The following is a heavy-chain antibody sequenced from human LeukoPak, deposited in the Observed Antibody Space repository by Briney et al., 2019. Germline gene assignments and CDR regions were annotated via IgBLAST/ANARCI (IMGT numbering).Heavy chain of an antibody. V-gene: IGHV4-4*07. CDR1: GGSISSYY. D-gene: IGHD2-2*01. J-gene: IGHJ5*02. CDR2: IYTSGST. Sequence: SETLSLTCTVSGGSISSYYWSWIRQPAGKGLEWIGRIYTSGSTNYNPSPKSRVTMSVDTSKNQFSLKLSSVTAAGTAVYYCARVVIVPAAMSWWFDPWGQGTLVTVSS. CDR3: ARVVIVPAAMSWWFDP.